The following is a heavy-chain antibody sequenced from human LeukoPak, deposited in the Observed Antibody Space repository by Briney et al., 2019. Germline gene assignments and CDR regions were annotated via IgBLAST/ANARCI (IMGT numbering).Heavy chain of an antibody. CDR3: TRENRPFCPFAY. CDR2: ISHSGTT. CDR1: GGSIDITNY. Sequence: PSETLSLTCAVSGGSIDITNYWSWVRQAPGKGLEWIGEISHSGTTNYSPSLRSRVAMSLDRANNQFSLNLTSVTDAGTAVYYCTRENRPFCPFAYWGQGVLVTVSS. D-gene: IGHD2/OR15-2a*01. J-gene: IGHJ4*02. V-gene: IGHV4-4*02.